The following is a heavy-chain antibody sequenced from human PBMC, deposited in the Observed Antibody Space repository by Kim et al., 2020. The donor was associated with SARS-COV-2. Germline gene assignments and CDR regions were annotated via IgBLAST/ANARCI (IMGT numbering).Heavy chain of an antibody. Sequence: GGSLRLSCAASGFTFGTYAMTRVRQAAGKGLEWVSAISGSGDSTYYADSVKGRFTISRDNSKNRLYLQMNSLRAEDTAVYYCAKDSDDYIWESYRQNWF. CDR3: AKDSDDYIWESYRQNWF. CDR2: ISGSGDST. CDR1: GFTFGTYA. J-gene: IGHJ5*01. D-gene: IGHD3-16*02. V-gene: IGHV3-23*01.